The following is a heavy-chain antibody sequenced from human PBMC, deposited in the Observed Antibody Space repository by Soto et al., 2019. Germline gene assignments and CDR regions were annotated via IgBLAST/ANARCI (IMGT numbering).Heavy chain of an antibody. V-gene: IGHV4-61*01. Sequence: QVQLQESGPGLVKPSETLSLICTVSGDSISSTSHYWSWIRQPPGKELEWIGYLYDSGTTNYNLSLKSRVTISVDTSKNQVSLKLRSVTAADTAVYYCARTRRFGVGAWYDPWGQGTLVTVSS. CDR1: GDSISSTSHY. J-gene: IGHJ5*02. CDR3: ARTRRFGVGAWYDP. CDR2: LYDSGTT. D-gene: IGHD3-3*01.